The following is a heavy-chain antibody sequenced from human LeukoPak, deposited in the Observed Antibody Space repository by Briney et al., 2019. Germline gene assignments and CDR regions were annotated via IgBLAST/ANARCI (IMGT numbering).Heavy chain of an antibody. J-gene: IGHJ6*02. Sequence: SVKVSCKASGGTFSSYAISWVRQAPGQGLEWMGGIIPIFGTANYAQKFQGRVTITADESTSTAYMELSSLRSEDTAVYYCARDLFPSAIDYDFWSGYYSTPTSKHYYGMDVWGQGTTVTVSS. V-gene: IGHV1-69*13. CDR3: ARDLFPSAIDYDFWSGYYSTPTSKHYYGMDV. CDR2: IIPIFGTA. CDR1: GGTFSSYA. D-gene: IGHD3-3*01.